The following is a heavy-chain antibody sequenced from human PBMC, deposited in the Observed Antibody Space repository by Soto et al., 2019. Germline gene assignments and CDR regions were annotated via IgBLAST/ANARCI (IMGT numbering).Heavy chain of an antibody. CDR1: GFTFNEYY. J-gene: IGHJ4*02. CDR2: ISSTGIYT. V-gene: IGHV3-11*06. D-gene: IGHD4-17*01. Sequence: PGGSLRLSCVASGFTFNEYYMTWIRQAPGKGLEWISDISSTGIYTNYADSVKGRFSIFRDNAKTSLYLQMHSLRPEDTAVYYCARDRGNPVTPNDYWGQGTLVTVSS. CDR3: ARDRGNPVTPNDY.